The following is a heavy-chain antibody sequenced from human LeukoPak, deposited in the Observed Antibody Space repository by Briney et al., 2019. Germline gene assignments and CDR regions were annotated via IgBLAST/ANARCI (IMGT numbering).Heavy chain of an antibody. V-gene: IGHV3-30*04. CDR2: ILYDGSNK. CDR3: AKDLSQGRAAPDY. D-gene: IGHD6-13*01. Sequence: GGSLRLSCAASGFTFSSYAMHWVRQAPGKGLEWVAVILYDGSNKYYADSVKGRFTISRDNSKNTLYLQMNSLRAEDTAVYYCAKDLSQGRAAPDYWGQGTLVTVSS. CDR1: GFTFSSYA. J-gene: IGHJ4*02.